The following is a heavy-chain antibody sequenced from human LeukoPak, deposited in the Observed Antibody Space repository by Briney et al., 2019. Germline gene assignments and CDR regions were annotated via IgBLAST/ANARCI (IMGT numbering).Heavy chain of an antibody. J-gene: IGHJ3*02. V-gene: IGHV3-53*01. CDR1: GFTVSSNY. Sequence: GGSLRLSCAASGFTVSSNYMSWVRQDPGKGLEWVSVIYSGGSTYYADSVKGRFTISRDNSKNTLYLQMNSLRAEDTAVYYCARAAISDAFDIWGQGTMVTVYS. CDR3: ARAAISDAFDI. CDR2: IYSGGST.